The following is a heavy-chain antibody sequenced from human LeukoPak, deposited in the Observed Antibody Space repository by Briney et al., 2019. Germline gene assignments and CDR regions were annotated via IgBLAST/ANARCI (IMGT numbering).Heavy chain of an antibody. CDR2: INPSGSSA. Sequence: EASVTVSCKASGYSFTSYYMHWVRQAPGQGLEWMGFINPSGSSAAYAQKFQGRLTMTRDMFTSTDYMELNSLTSDDTAVYYCARDNSVGETAWWFDPWGQGTLVTVYS. J-gene: IGHJ5*02. V-gene: IGHV1-46*01. D-gene: IGHD1-26*01. CDR1: GYSFTSYY. CDR3: ARDNSVGETAWWFDP.